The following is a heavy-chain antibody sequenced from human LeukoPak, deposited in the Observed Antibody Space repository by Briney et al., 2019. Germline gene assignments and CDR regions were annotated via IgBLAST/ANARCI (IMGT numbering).Heavy chain of an antibody. CDR2: ISAYNGNT. J-gene: IGHJ4*02. D-gene: IGHD6-19*01. CDR3: ARERSGWPPDY. V-gene: IGHV1-18*01. Sequence: ASVKVSCKASVYTFTSFGISRVRQAPGQGLEWMGWISAYNGNTDYAQKFQGRVTMTKDTSTSTVYMELRSLRSDDTAVYYCARERSGWPPDYWGQGTLVTASS. CDR1: VYTFTSFG.